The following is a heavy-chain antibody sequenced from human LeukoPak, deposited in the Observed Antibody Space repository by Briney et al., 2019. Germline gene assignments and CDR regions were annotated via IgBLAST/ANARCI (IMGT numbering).Heavy chain of an antibody. D-gene: IGHD3-22*01. V-gene: IGHV4-59*01. CDR2: IYHSGST. CDR3: ARGQWLPVFDF. J-gene: IGHJ4*02. Sequence: PSETLSLTCTVSGGSISSYYWSWIWQPPGKGLEWIGYIYHSGSTNYNPSLKSRVTISVDTSKNHFSLKLSSVTAADTAVYYCARGQWLPVFDFWGQGTLVTVSS. CDR1: GGSISSYY.